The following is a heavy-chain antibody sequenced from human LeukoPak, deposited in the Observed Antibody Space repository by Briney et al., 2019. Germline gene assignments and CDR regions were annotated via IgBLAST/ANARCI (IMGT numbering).Heavy chain of an antibody. CDR3: ARGHYYDSGGYSVDDY. CDR1: GYTFTSYG. CDR2: ISAYNGNT. J-gene: IGHJ4*02. V-gene: IGHV1-18*01. Sequence: ASVKVSCKASGYTFTSYGISWVRQAPGQGLEWMGWISAYNGNTNHAQKLQGRVTMTTDTSTSTAYMELRSLRSDDTAVYYCARGHYYDSGGYSVDDYWGQGTLVTVSS. D-gene: IGHD3-22*01.